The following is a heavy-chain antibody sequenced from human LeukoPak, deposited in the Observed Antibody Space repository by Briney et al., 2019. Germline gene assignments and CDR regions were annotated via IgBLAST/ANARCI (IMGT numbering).Heavy chain of an antibody. D-gene: IGHD3-10*01. CDR1: GGSISGSTSY. CDR3: SRYDSDTGDFDP. Sequence: SETLSLTCTVSGGSISGSTSYWGWIRQSPGKGLEWIVLLNYRGTTYYNPSFKSRVSISINRSRTQFSLKLSSVTAADTAFYYCSRYDSDTGDFDPWGQGTLVTISS. V-gene: IGHV4-39*07. CDR2: LNYRGTT. J-gene: IGHJ5*02.